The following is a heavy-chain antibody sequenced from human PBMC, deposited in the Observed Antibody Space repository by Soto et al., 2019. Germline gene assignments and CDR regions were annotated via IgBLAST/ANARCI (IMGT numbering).Heavy chain of an antibody. CDR1: GYTFTGYY. CDR3: ARVTDSSSWYFQYYYYGMDV. D-gene: IGHD6-13*01. J-gene: IGHJ6*02. V-gene: IGHV1-2*02. CDR2: INPNSGGT. Sequence: WASVKVSCKASGYTFTGYYMHWVRQAPGQGLEWMGWINPNSGGTNYAQKFQGRVTMTRDTSISTAYMELSRLRSDDTAVYYCARVTDSSSWYFQYYYYGMDVWGQGTTVTVSS.